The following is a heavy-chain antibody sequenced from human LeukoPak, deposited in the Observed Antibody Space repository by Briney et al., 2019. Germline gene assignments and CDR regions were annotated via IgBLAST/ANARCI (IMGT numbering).Heavy chain of an antibody. J-gene: IGHJ4*02. D-gene: IGHD3-22*01. CDR3: AKDDSQHYYDSSGYYVFDY. CDR2: IYSGGST. CDR1: GFTVSSNY. Sequence: GGSLRLSCAASGFTVSSNYMSWVRQAPGKGLEWVSVIYSGGSTYYADSVKGRFTISRDNSKNTQYLQMNSLRAEDTAVYYCAKDDSQHYYDSSGYYVFDYWGQGTLVTVSS. V-gene: IGHV3-53*01.